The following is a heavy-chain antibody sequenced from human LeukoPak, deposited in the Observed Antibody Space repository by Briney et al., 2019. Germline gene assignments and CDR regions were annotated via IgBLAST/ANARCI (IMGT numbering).Heavy chain of an antibody. D-gene: IGHD3-10*01. CDR3: ARSTLYGSGSYRIGPTDY. V-gene: IGHV3-30*03. Sequence: GGSLRLSCAASGFTFSSYGMHWVRQAPGKGLEWVAVISYDGSNKYYADSVKGRFTISRDNSKNPLYLQMNSLRAEDTAVYYCARSTLYGSGSYRIGPTDYWGQGTLVTVSS. J-gene: IGHJ4*02. CDR1: GFTFSSYG. CDR2: ISYDGSNK.